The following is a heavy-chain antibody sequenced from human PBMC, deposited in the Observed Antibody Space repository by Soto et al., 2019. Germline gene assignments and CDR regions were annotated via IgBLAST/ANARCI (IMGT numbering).Heavy chain of an antibody. D-gene: IGHD2-15*01. V-gene: IGHV4-34*01. CDR1: GGSFSGYY. CDR3: ARGQVVAATRLSWFDP. Sequence: SETLSLTCAVYGGSFSGYYWSWIRQPPGKGLEWIGEINHSGSTNYNPSLKSRVTISVDTSKNQFSLKLSSVTAADTAVYYCARGQVVAATRLSWFDPWGQGTLVTV. J-gene: IGHJ5*02. CDR2: INHSGST.